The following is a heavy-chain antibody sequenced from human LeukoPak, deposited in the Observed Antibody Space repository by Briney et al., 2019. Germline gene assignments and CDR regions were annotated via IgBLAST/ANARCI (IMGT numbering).Heavy chain of an antibody. CDR3: ARVRHSSSWTPFDY. CDR2: ISSSSSYI. J-gene: IGHJ4*02. V-gene: IGHV3-21*01. Sequence: GGSLRLSCETSGFTFRTYAMNWVRQAPGKGLEWVSSISSSSSYIYYADSVKGRFTISRDNAKNSLYLQMNSPRAEDTAVYYCARVRHSSSWTPFDYWGQGTLVTVSS. CDR1: GFTFRTYA. D-gene: IGHD6-13*01.